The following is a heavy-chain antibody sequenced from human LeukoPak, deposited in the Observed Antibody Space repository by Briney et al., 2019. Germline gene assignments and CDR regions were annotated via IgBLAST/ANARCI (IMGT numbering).Heavy chain of an antibody. V-gene: IGHV3-23*01. CDR1: GFTFSSYA. CDR3: AKDLGSSDWYIDY. J-gene: IGHJ4*02. Sequence: HSGGSLRLSCAASGFTFSSYAMSWVRQAPGKGLEWVSANSGGGSTYYADSVKGRFTISRDNSKNTVYLQMNSLRAEDTAIYYCAKDLGSSDWYIDYWGQGTLVTVSS. CDR2: NSGGGST. D-gene: IGHD6-19*01.